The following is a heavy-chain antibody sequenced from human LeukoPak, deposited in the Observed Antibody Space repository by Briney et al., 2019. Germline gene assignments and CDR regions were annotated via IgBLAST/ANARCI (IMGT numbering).Heavy chain of an antibody. J-gene: IGHJ4*02. Sequence: ASVKVSCKASGYTFTGYYMHWVRQAPGQGLEWMGWINPNSGGTNYAQKFQGRVTMTRDTSISTAYMELSRLRSDDTAVYYCAREDGYGDPAYNQFDYWGQGTLVTVSS. CDR1: GYTFTGYY. CDR2: INPNSGGT. D-gene: IGHD4-17*01. CDR3: AREDGYGDPAYNQFDY. V-gene: IGHV1-2*02.